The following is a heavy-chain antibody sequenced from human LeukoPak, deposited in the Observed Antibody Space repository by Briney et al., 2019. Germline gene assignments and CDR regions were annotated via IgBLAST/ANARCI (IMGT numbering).Heavy chain of an antibody. CDR1: GFTFSNFA. V-gene: IGHV3-30-3*01. D-gene: IGHD3-16*01. CDR3: ARVRGGRSWYYYGMDV. J-gene: IGHJ6*02. Sequence: PGGSLRLSCAASGFTFSNFAMHWVRQAPGKGLEWVAVISYDGDNEYYADSVKGLFTISRDNSKDRLYLQMNSLRPEDTAMYYCARVRGGRSWYYYGMDVWGRGTTVTVSS. CDR2: ISYDGDNE.